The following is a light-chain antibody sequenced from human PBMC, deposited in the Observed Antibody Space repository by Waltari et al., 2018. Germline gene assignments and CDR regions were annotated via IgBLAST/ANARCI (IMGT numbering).Light chain of an antibody. CDR3: SSYTSSSTLV. J-gene: IGLJ3*02. V-gene: IGLV2-14*01. CDR1: SSDVGGYNI. CDR2: DVN. Sequence: QSALTQPASVSGSPGQSITISCTGTSSDVGGYNIVSWYQQHPDKAPKLMIYDVNNRPSGVSNRFPGSKSGNTASLTISGLQAEDEADYYCSSYTSSSTLVFGGGTKLTVL.